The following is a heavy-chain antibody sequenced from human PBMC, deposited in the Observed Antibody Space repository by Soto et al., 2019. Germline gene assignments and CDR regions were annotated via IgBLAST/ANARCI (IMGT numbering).Heavy chain of an antibody. CDR3: TRDRVKIRGGYYHYYGMDV. Sequence: DVQLEESGGGLVKPGGSLRLSCVASEFTFSVYSMNWVRQAPGKGLKWVSSISSGSSYIYYADSVKGRFTISRDNDKSSLFLHMNSLRVDDTAVYYCTRDRVKIRGGYYHYYGMDVWGQGTTVTVSS. CDR2: ISSGSSYI. V-gene: IGHV3-21*02. J-gene: IGHJ6*02. D-gene: IGHD3-10*01. CDR1: EFTFSVYS.